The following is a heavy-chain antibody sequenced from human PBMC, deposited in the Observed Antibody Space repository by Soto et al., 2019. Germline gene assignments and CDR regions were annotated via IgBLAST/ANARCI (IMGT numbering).Heavy chain of an antibody. V-gene: IGHV3-23*01. CDR1: GFTFTSYA. CDR3: TQDGGSRDWLTVN. Sequence: EVQLLESGGDLVQPGGSLRLSCAASGFTFTSYAMSWIRQAPGKGLEWVSAITGGGDNTYYADSVKGRFTISRDNSKKTLYLQMNSLRAEDPAFSYCTQDGGSRDWLTVNWGQGTLVTVSS. J-gene: IGHJ4*02. D-gene: IGHD3-9*01. CDR2: ITGGGDNT.